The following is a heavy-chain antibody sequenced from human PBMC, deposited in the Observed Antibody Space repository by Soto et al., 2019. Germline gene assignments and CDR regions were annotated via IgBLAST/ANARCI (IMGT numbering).Heavy chain of an antibody. J-gene: IGHJ3*02. Sequence: SQTLSLTCAISGDSVSSNSAAWNWIRQSPSRGLEWLGTTYYRSRWYNDYAVSVESRITINPDTSKNQFSLQLNSVTPEDTAVYYCARDSMGYYDSSGYPLLDAFDIWGQGTMVTVSS. CDR2: TYYRSRWYN. CDR1: GDSVSSNSAA. D-gene: IGHD3-22*01. CDR3: ARDSMGYYDSSGYPLLDAFDI. V-gene: IGHV6-1*01.